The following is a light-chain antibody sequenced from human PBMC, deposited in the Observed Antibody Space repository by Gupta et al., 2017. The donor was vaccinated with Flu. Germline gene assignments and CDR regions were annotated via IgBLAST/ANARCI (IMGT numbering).Light chain of an antibody. J-gene: IGLJ1*01. Sequence: QSALTQPPSASGPPGPSVAISCTGTSSDVGAYNYVSWYQQHPGKAPKLIIYEVNKRPSGVPDRFSGSKSGNTASLTVSGLRAEDEADYYCSSYAGTNLGINSLYVFGTGTKVTVL. CDR3: SSYAGTNLGINSLYV. CDR1: SSDVGAYNY. V-gene: IGLV2-8*01. CDR2: EVN.